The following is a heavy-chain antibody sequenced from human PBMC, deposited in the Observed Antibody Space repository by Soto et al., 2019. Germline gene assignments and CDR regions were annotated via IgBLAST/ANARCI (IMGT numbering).Heavy chain of an antibody. J-gene: IGHJ6*02. D-gene: IGHD3-10*01. V-gene: IGHV5-10-1*01. CDR2: IDPSDSYT. CDR3: ARHARGWFGELFQNYYGMDV. Sequence: PGESLKISCRGSGDSFTGYWISWVRQMPGKGMEWMGRIDPSDSYTNYSPSFQGHVTISADKSISTAYLQWSSLKASDTAMYYCARHARGWFGELFQNYYGMDVWGQGTTVTVSS. CDR1: GDSFTGYW.